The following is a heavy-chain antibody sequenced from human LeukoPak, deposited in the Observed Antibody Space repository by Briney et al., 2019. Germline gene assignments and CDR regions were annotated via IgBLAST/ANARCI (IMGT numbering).Heavy chain of an antibody. Sequence: SETLSLTCTVSGGSISSSSYYWGWIRQPPGKGLEWIGSIYYSGSTYYNPSLKSRVTISVDTSKNQFSLKLSSVTAADTAVYYCASGLSSSWPLDAFDIWGQGTMVTVSS. CDR3: ASGLSSSWPLDAFDI. V-gene: IGHV4-39*01. J-gene: IGHJ3*02. D-gene: IGHD6-13*01. CDR2: IYYSGST. CDR1: GGSISSSSYY.